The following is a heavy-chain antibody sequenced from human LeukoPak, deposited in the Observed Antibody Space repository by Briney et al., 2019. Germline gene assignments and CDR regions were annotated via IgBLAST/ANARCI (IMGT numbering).Heavy chain of an antibody. CDR2: INPNSGGT. CDR3: ARDRGVPAANYYYMDV. J-gene: IGHJ6*03. CDR1: GYTFTGYY. V-gene: IGHV1-2*02. Sequence: ASVKVSCKASGYTFTGYYMHWVREPPGQGLEWMGWINPNSGGTNYAQKFQGRVTMTRDTSISTAYMELSRLRSDDTAVYYCARDRGVPAANYYYMDVWGKGTTVTISS. D-gene: IGHD2-2*01.